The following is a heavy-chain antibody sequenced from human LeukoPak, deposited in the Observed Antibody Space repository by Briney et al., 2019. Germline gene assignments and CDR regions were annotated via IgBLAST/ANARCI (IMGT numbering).Heavy chain of an antibody. J-gene: IGHJ4*02. CDR1: GFTFSNAW. CDR2: IKSKTDGGTT. Sequence: GGSLRLPCAASGFTFSNAWMSWVRQAPGKGLEWVGRIKSKTDGGTTDYAAPVKGRFTISRDDSKNTLYLQMNSLKTEDTAVYYCTTNSYGDYFDYWGQGTLVTVSS. V-gene: IGHV3-15*01. D-gene: IGHD5-18*01. CDR3: TTNSYGDYFDY.